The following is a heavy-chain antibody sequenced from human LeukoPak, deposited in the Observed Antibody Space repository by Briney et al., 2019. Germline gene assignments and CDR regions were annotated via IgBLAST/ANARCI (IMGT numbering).Heavy chain of an antibody. J-gene: IGHJ4*02. Sequence: SETLSLTCAVYGGSFSGYYWSWIRQPPGKGLEWIGEINHSGSTNYNPSLKSRVTISVDTSKNQFSLKLSSVTAADTAVYYCARRYDDFDYWGQGTLVTVSS. CDR1: GGSFSGYY. CDR2: INHSGST. V-gene: IGHV4-34*01. D-gene: IGHD1-1*01. CDR3: ARRYDDFDY.